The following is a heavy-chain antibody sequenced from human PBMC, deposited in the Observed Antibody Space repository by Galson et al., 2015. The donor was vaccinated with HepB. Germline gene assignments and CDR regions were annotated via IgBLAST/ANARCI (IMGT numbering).Heavy chain of an antibody. D-gene: IGHD1-1*01. CDR3: AREGWLERFDY. CDR1: GFTFSDYT. CDR2: ISYDGSNK. V-gene: IGHV3-30*04. J-gene: IGHJ4*02. Sequence: SLRLSCAASGFTFSDYTIHWVRQAPGKGLEWVAVISYDGSNKYYPDSVKGRFTISRDNSKNTLYMQMNSLRAEDTAVYYCAREGWLERFDYWGQGTLVTVSS.